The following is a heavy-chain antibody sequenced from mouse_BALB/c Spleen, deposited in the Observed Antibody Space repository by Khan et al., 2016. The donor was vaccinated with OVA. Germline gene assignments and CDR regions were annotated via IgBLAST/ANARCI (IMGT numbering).Heavy chain of an antibody. J-gene: IGHJ1*01. V-gene: IGHV3-2*02. CDR1: GYSITSDYA. Sequence: EVQLQESGPGLVKPSQSLSLTCTVTGYSITSDYAWNWIRQFPGNKLEWMGYINYSGTTSYNPSLKSRISITRDNSKNQFFLQLNSVTTEDTATYYCARGSVWGAGTTVTVSS. CDR3: ARGSV. CDR2: INYSGTT.